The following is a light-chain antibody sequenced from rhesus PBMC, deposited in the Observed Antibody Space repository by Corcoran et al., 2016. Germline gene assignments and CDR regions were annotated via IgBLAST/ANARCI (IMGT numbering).Light chain of an antibody. V-gene: IGKV1-25*01. CDR2: KAA. J-gene: IGKJ4*01. CDR3: QRHDRYPLA. Sequence: DIQMTQSPSSLSASVGDTVTITCRASQDIRGDLAWDQQKPGKAPKLLIYKAATLQSGVPSRFSGTGTGTVFTLTVRSLHPEAFATYYCQRHDRYPLAFGGGTNVQIK. CDR1: QDIRGD.